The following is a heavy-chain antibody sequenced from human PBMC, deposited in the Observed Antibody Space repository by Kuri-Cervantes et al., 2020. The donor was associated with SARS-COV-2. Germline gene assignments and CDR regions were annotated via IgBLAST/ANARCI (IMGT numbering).Heavy chain of an antibody. J-gene: IGHJ2*01. D-gene: IGHD6-19*01. CDR3: ARDGGWPNWYFDL. Sequence: ASVKVSCKASGYTFTSYAMHWVRQAPGQRLEWMGWINAGNGNTKYSQKFQGRVTITRDTSASTAYMELRSLRSDDTAVYYCARDGGWPNWYFDLWGRGTLVTVSS. V-gene: IGHV1-3*01. CDR2: INAGNGNT. CDR1: GYTFTSYA.